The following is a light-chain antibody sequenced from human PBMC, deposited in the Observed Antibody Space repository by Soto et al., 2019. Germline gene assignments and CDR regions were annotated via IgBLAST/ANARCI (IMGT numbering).Light chain of an antibody. V-gene: IGLV1-36*01. CDR2: FDD. CDR3: ASWDDSLNGVL. CDR1: SSNIGNNA. J-gene: IGLJ2*01. Sequence: QSVLTQPPSVSEAPRQRVTISCSGSSSNIGNNAVNRYQQLPGKAPKLLIYFDDLLPSGISDRFSGSRSGTSASLAISGLQSEDEADYYCASWDDSLNGVLFGGGTKLTVL.